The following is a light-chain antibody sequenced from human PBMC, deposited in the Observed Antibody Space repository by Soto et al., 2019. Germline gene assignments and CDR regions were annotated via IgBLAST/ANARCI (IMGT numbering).Light chain of an antibody. Sequence: QSVLTQPRSVSGSPGQSVTISCTGTSSDVGGYNYVSWYQQHPGKAPKLMIYDVSKRPSGVPDRFSGSKSGYTASLTISGLQAADEADYYGCSYSCSYIVLFCRGPKLTVL. CDR3: CSYSCSYIVL. J-gene: IGLJ2*01. V-gene: IGLV2-11*01. CDR2: DVS. CDR1: SSDVGGYNY.